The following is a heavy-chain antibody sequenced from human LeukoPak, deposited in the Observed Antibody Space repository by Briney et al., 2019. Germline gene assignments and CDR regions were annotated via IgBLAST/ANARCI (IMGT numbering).Heavy chain of an antibody. Sequence: GASVQVSCKASGYTFTDSSIHWVRQAPGQGLEGMGWISAYNGNTNYAQKLQGRVTMTTDTSTSTAYMEVRSLRSDDTAVYYCARYFLEYDYWGQGTLVTVSS. CDR3: ARYFLEYDY. CDR1: GYTFTDSS. J-gene: IGHJ4*02. D-gene: IGHD2/OR15-2a*01. CDR2: ISAYNGNT. V-gene: IGHV1-18*04.